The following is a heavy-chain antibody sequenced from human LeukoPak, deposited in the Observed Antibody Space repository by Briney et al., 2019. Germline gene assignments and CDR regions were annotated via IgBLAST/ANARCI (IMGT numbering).Heavy chain of an antibody. J-gene: IGHJ3*02. V-gene: IGHV5-10-1*01. CDR1: GYSFTSYW. D-gene: IGHD3-10*01. CDR3: ARLPYGSGTLGGI. CDR2: IDPGDSYT. Sequence: EESLRISCKGSGYSFTSYWISWVRQMPGKGLEWMGRIDPGDSYTNYSPSFQGHVTISADKSISTAYLQWTSLKASDTAMYYCARLPYGSGTLGGIWGQGTMVTVSS.